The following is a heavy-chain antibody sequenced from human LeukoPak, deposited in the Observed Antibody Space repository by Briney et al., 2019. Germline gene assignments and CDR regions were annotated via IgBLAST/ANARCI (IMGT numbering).Heavy chain of an antibody. Sequence: SETLPHPCSVSGVSISSYLWSWIRQPPGKGLEWIGYIYYGGSTNYNPSLKSRVTISVDPSKNQFSLKLSSVTAADTAVYYCARNHYFYFSGPGNLFTVSS. CDR1: GVSISSYL. J-gene: IGHJ4*02. CDR2: IYYGGST. V-gene: IGHV4-59*01. CDR3: ARNHYFYF.